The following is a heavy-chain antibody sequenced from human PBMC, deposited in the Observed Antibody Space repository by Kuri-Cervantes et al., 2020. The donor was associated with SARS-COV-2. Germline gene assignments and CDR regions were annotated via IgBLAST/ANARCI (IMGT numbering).Heavy chain of an antibody. CDR1: LYSISSGYY. Sequence: SQTLSLTCAVSLYSISSGYYWDWIRQSPGKGPEWIGSILHSGTTYYNPSLRSRVYISLDTSKNQFSLKLSSVTAADTAVYYCARVGRAGPFDYWGQGTLVTVSS. D-gene: IGHD6-13*01. V-gene: IGHV4-38-2*01. CDR3: ARVGRAGPFDY. J-gene: IGHJ4*02. CDR2: ILHSGTT.